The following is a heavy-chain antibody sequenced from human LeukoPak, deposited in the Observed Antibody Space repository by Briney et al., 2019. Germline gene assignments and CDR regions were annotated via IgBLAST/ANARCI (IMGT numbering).Heavy chain of an antibody. V-gene: IGHV3-7*01. CDR2: IKQDGTEK. CDR1: GFTFRSYW. J-gene: IGHJ3*02. CDR3: AREAVLLRAFDI. Sequence: GGSLRLSCAASGFTFRSYWMSWVRQAPGKGLEWVANIKQDGTEKYYVDSVKGRFTISRDNAKNTLYLQMNSLRAEDTALYCCAREAVLLRAFDIWGQGTMVSVSS. D-gene: IGHD3-10*01.